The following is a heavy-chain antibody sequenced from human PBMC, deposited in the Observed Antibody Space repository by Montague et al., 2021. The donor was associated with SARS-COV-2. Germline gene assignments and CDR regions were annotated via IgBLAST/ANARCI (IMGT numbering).Heavy chain of an antibody. V-gene: IGHV2-5*02. CDR2: IYWDDDV. J-gene: IGHJ5*02. D-gene: IGHD3-10*01. Sequence: PALGKPTQTLTLTCIFSGFSLSTDGMGVGWIRQPPGRALEWLALIYWDDDVRYSPSLRSRLTITKDTSKNQVVLTMTNMDPVDTATYYCARTWAYGSGSYGVDPWGQGTLVTVSS. CDR3: ARTWAYGSGSYGVDP. CDR1: GFSLSTDGMG.